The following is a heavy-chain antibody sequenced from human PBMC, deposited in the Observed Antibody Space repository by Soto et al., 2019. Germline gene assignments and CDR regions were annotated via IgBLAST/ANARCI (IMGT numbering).Heavy chain of an antibody. CDR1: GGSVSSGSYY. J-gene: IGHJ6*02. Sequence: SETLSLTCTVSGGSVSSGSYYWSWIRQPPGKGLEWIGYIYYSGSTNYNPSLKSRVTISVDTSKDQFSLKLSSVTAADTAVYYCARDTGRVAGTIDYYYGMDVWGQGTTVTVSS. CDR2: IYYSGST. CDR3: ARDTGRVAGTIDYYYGMDV. V-gene: IGHV4-61*01. D-gene: IGHD6-19*01.